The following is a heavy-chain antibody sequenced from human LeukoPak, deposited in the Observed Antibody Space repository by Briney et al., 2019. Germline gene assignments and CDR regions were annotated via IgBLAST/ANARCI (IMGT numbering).Heavy chain of an antibody. J-gene: IGHJ4*02. Sequence: ASLKVSCKASGYTFTDHYIHWVRQAPGQGLEWMGWINPNNGGTNYAQKFQGRVTMTRDTSIGTAYMELSRLRSDDTAVCYCAGGIASYSSSYFDYWGQGALVTVSS. D-gene: IGHD1-26*01. CDR3: AGGIASYSSSYFDY. CDR2: INPNNGGT. CDR1: GYTFTDHY. V-gene: IGHV1-2*02.